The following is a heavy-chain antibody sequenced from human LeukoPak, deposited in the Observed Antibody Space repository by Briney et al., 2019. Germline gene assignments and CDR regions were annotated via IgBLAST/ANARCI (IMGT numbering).Heavy chain of an antibody. V-gene: IGHV4-61*02. D-gene: IGHD5-18*01. Sequence: SETLSLTCTVSGGSISSGSYYWSWIRQPAGKGLEWIGRIYTSGSTNYNPSLKSRVTISVDTSKNQFSLKLSSVTAADTAVYYCARTTEGGYTYDYFYYYYMDVWGKGTTVTVSS. CDR3: ARTTEGGYTYDYFYYYYMDV. CDR2: IYTSGST. J-gene: IGHJ6*03. CDR1: GGSISSGSYY.